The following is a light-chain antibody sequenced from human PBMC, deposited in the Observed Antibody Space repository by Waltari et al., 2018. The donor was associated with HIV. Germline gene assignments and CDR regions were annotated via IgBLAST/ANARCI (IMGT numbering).Light chain of an antibody. CDR3: QQRSNWPPFT. CDR2: DAS. Sequence: EIVLTQSPATLSLSPGERATLSCRASRSVSIYFAWFQHKPGQAPRLLIYDASTRAPGIPARFSGSGSGTDFTLTISRLEPEDSAVYYCQQRSNWPPFTFGQGTKLEIK. J-gene: IGKJ2*01. CDR1: RSVSIY. V-gene: IGKV3-11*01.